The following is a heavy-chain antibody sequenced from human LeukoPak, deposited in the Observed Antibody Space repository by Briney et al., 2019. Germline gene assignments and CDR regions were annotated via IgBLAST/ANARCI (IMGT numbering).Heavy chain of an antibody. D-gene: IGHD3-10*01. CDR2: IYQSGNT. CDR1: GGSIISGDYS. CDR3: VRVEMVRGLVAFDS. J-gene: IGHJ4*02. V-gene: IGHV4-30-2*01. Sequence: PSETLSLTCAVSGGSIISGDYSWTWIRLPPGKGLEWLGYIYQSGNTYFNPSLKSRVPISLDRSKNQFSLKLTSVTAADTAIYYCVRVEMVRGLVAFDSWGRGILDTVSS.